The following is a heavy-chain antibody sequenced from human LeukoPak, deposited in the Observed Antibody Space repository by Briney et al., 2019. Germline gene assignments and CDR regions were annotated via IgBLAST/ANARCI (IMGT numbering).Heavy chain of an antibody. V-gene: IGHV3-23*01. CDR3: ANLGRYQLPLDDF. Sequence: GGSLRLSCAASGFTFSTYAISWVRQAPGKGLEWVSSISGISGGGGSTYYADSVKGRFTISRENSKDTLYLQMNSLRGEDTAVYYCANLGRYQLPLDDFWGQGTLVTVS. CDR2: ISGISGGGGST. D-gene: IGHD2-2*01. CDR1: GFTFSTYA. J-gene: IGHJ4*02.